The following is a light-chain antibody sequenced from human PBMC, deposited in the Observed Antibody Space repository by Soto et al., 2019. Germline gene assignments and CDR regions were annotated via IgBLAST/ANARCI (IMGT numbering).Light chain of an antibody. CDR3: HHYVGSPWA. J-gene: IGKJ1*01. V-gene: IGKV3-20*01. Sequence: EIVLTQSLGTLSLSPGERATLSCRASQSVNRFLAWFQQKPGQAPRLLIYGASNRATGIPDRFSGSGSETDFTLTITRLEPEDSAVYYCHHYVGSPWAFGQGTKVEIK. CDR1: QSVNRF. CDR2: GAS.